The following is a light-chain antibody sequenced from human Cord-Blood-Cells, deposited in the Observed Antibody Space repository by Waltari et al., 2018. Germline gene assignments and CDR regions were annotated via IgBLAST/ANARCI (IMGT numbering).Light chain of an antibody. J-gene: IGKJ1*01. CDR2: AAS. V-gene: IGKV1-9*01. Sequence: DIQLTQSPSFLSASVGDRVTITCRASQGISSYLAWYQQKPGKAPKLLIYAASTLQSGVPSRFSGSGSGTEFTLTISSLQPEDVATYYCQQLNSYRTFGQGTKVEIK. CDR3: QQLNSYRT. CDR1: QGISSY.